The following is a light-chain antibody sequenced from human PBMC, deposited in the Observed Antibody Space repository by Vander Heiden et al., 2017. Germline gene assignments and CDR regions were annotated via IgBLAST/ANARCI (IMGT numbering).Light chain of an antibody. J-gene: IGKJ1*01. Sequence: EIVVAQSVATLYVSPGERATLSCRASQIVSSNLAGYQQKPCQAPRRLIYRASTRATSIPARFSGSGSGTEFTLTISSLQSEDCAVYYCQQDNNWPPWTFGQGTKVEIK. V-gene: IGKV3-15*01. CDR3: QQDNNWPPWT. CDR2: RAS. CDR1: QIVSSN.